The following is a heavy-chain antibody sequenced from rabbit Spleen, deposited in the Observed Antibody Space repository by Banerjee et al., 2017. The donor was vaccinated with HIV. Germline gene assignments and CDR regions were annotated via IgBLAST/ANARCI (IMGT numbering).Heavy chain of an antibody. CDR3: ARGSATMTMVITGYYLSL. CDR2: IYTGDGTST. J-gene: IGHJ4*01. CDR1: GFSFSNNYY. Sequence: QEQLEESGGGLVQPEGSLTLTCTASGFSFSNNYYMCWVRQAPGKGLEWIGCIYTGDGTSTAYASWAKDRFTVSKTSSTTVTLQLRSLTAADTATYFCARGSATMTMVITGYYLSLWGPGTLVTVS. D-gene: IGHD2-1*01. V-gene: IGHV1S45*01.